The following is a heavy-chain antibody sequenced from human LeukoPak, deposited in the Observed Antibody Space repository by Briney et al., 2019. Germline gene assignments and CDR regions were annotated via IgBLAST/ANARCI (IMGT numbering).Heavy chain of an antibody. CDR2: INPNSGGT. CDR3: ARGYYDGSDYEYFQH. J-gene: IGHJ1*01. D-gene: IGHD3-22*01. CDR1: GYTFTDYH. Sequence: ASVRVSCKASGYTFTDYHIHWVRQAPGQGLEWMGWINPNSGGTNSAQKFQGRVTMTRDTSISAAYMELSRLRSDDTAMYYCARGYYDGSDYEYFQHWGQGTLVTVSS. V-gene: IGHV1-2*02.